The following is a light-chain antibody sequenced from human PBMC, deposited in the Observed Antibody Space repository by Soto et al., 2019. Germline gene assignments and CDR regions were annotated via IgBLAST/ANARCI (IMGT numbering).Light chain of an antibody. CDR1: QAIANY. V-gene: IGKV1-27*01. CDR2: AAS. CDR3: QKYNSALWT. Sequence: DFQMTQSPSSLSASVGDRATITCRASQAIANYLAWYQQKPGKVPTLLIYAASTLQSGVPSRFRGSGFGTDFTLTISSLQPEDVATYYCQKYNSALWTFGQGTKVEIK. J-gene: IGKJ1*01.